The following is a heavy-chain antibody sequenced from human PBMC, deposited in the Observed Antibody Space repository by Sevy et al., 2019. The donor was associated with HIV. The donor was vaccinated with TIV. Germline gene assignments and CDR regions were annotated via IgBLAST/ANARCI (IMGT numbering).Heavy chain of an antibody. CDR2: MYYSGNT. CDR3: ARQGGIVDRAFDY. V-gene: IGHV4-39*01. D-gene: IGHD2-21*01. J-gene: IGHJ4*02. Sequence: SETLSLTCTVSGGSISSSSYDWGWIRQPPGKGLEWIGSMYYSGNTYYNPSLKSRVTIFVDTSKNQFSLKLTSVTAADTAVYYCARQGGIVDRAFDYWGQGTLVTVSS. CDR1: GGSISSSSYD.